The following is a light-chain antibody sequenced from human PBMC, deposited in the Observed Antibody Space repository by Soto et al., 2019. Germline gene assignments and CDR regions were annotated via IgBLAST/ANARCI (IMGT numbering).Light chain of an antibody. CDR1: QSVSSSQ. V-gene: IGKV3-20*01. Sequence: IVLTQSPDTLSLSPGERATLSCRASQSVSSSQLVWYQQKPGQAPRLLIYAASSRATGIPDRFSGSGSGTAFTLTVSELETEDFALYYCQHYANSVWTFGQGTKVEIK. J-gene: IGKJ1*01. CDR3: QHYANSVWT. CDR2: AAS.